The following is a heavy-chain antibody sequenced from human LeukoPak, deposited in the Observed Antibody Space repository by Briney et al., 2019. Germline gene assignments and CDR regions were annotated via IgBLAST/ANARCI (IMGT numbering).Heavy chain of an antibody. J-gene: IGHJ4*02. CDR1: GFTFSSYA. CDR2: ISYDGNNK. V-gene: IGHV3-30-3*01. CDR3: ARALDEGARFDY. Sequence: GGSLRLSCAASGFTFSSYAMHWVRQAPGKGLEWVAVISYDGNNKYYAGSVKGRFIISRDNSKNTLYLQMNGLRDEDMAVYYGARALDEGARFDYWGQGTLVTVSS.